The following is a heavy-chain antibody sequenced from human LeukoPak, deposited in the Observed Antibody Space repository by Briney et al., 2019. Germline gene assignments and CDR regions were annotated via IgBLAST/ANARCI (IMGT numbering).Heavy chain of an antibody. CDR2: IIPIFGTA. D-gene: IGHD1-26*01. CDR3: ARDSNSGSYFGYNWFDP. J-gene: IGHJ5*02. CDR1: GGTFSSYA. V-gene: IGHV1-69*05. Sequence: AASVKVSCKASGGTFSSYAISWVRRAPGQGLEWMGRIIPIFGTANYAQKFQGRVTITTDESTGTAYMELSSLRSEDTAVYYCARDSNSGSYFGYNWFDPWGQGTLVTVSS.